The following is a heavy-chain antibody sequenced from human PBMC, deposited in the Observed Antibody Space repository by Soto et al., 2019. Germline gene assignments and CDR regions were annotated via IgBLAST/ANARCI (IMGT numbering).Heavy chain of an antibody. CDR3: ARQSVCGGDCYSFDY. CDR1: GYSFTSYW. Sequence: GESLKISCKGSGYSFTSYWIGWVRQMPGKGLEWMGIIYPGDSDTRYSPSFQGQVTISADKSISTAYLQWSSLKASDTAMYYCARQSVCGGDCYSFDYWGQGTLVTAPQ. V-gene: IGHV5-51*01. D-gene: IGHD2-21*02. CDR2: IYPGDSDT. J-gene: IGHJ4*02.